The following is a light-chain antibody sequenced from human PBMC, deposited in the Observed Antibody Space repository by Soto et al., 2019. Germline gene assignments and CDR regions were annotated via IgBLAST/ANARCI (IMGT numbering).Light chain of an antibody. J-gene: IGLJ1*01. Sequence: SVLTQPASGSGSAGQSITISCTGTSSDVGGYKYVSWYQHHPGKAPKLISFEVTNRPSAVSNRFSGSKSGNTASLTISGLQAADEADYSCASYAARSTLGVFGTGTKVPVL. CDR2: EVT. V-gene: IGLV2-14*01. CDR1: SSDVGGYKY. CDR3: ASYAARSTLGV.